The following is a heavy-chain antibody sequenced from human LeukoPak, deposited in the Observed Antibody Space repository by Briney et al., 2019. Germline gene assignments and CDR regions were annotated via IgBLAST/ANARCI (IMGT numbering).Heavy chain of an antibody. Sequence: PSETLSLTCTVSGGSVSSHYWSWLRQPPGKGLEWIGYIYYSGGTNYNPSLKSRVTISVDTSKNQFSLKLSSLIAADTGVYYCARAPIAITTSAFPEGFDIWGQGTMVTVSS. J-gene: IGHJ3*02. CDR2: IYYSGGT. CDR3: ARAPIAITTSAFPEGFDI. V-gene: IGHV4-59*02. CDR1: GGSVSSHY. D-gene: IGHD1/OR15-1a*01.